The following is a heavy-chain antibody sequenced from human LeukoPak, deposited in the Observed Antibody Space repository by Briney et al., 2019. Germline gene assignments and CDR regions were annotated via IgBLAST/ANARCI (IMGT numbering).Heavy chain of an antibody. CDR1: GDSISSGAYY. D-gene: IGHD3-10*01. CDR2: ISHIGTT. J-gene: IGHJ5*02. V-gene: IGHV4-31*03. Sequence: PSQTLSLTCTVSGDSISSGAYYWTWVRQYPGTGLEWIGYISHIGTTYNNPSLKSRVSISVDTSRNQLSLRLTSVTAADTAVYYCARGVQGWFAPWGQGTLVTVSS. CDR3: ARGVQGWFAP.